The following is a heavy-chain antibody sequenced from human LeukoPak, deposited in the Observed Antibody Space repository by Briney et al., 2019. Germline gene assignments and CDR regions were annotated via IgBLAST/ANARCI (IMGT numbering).Heavy chain of an antibody. J-gene: IGHJ3*02. CDR2: ISGSGGST. V-gene: IGHV3-23*01. D-gene: IGHD3-16*02. CDR3: AKDLTWGSYRLDAFDI. CDR1: GFTFSSYA. Sequence: GGSLRLSCAASGFTFSSYAMSWVRQAPGKGLEWVSAISGSGGSTYYADSVKGRFTISRDNSKNTLYLQMNSLRAEDTAVYYCAKDLTWGSYRLDAFDIWGQGTMVTVSS.